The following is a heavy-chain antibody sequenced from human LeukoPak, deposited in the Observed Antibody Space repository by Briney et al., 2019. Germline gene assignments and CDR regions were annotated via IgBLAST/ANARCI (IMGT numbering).Heavy chain of an antibody. CDR1: GGTFSSYA. J-gene: IGHJ1*01. Sequence: SVKVSCKASGGTFSSYAISWVRQAPGQGLEWMGGIIPIFGTANYAQKFQGRVTITTDESTSTAYIELSSLRSEDTAVYYCARSYLYYDILTGYHPPQYFQHWGQGTLVTVSS. CDR3: ARSYLYYDILTGYHPPQYFQH. V-gene: IGHV1-69*05. D-gene: IGHD3-9*01. CDR2: IIPIFGTA.